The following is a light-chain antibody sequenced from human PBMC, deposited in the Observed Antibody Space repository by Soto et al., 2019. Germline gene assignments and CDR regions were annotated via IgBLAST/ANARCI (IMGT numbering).Light chain of an antibody. J-gene: IGKJ2*01. CDR3: QQTFRTTHT. CDR2: SAS. CDR1: QTISNY. V-gene: IGKV1-39*01. Sequence: DIRMTQSPASLSASVGDRVTITCRASQTISNYLNWYQQKPGAAPKLLIYSASTLQSGVPSRFSGSGFGTDYTLTISSLQPADFAVYYCQQTFRTTHTFGQGTKVDIX.